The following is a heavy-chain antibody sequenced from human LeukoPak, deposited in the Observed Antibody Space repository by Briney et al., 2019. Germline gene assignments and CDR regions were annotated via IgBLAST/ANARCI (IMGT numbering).Heavy chain of an antibody. D-gene: IGHD3-22*01. J-gene: IGHJ4*02. CDR2: INPNSGGT. V-gene: IGHV1-2*06. CDR1: GYTFTGYY. CDR3: ARTHYYDSSGYYPFDY. Sequence: ASVKVSCKASGYTFTGYYMHWVRQAPGQGLEGMGRINPNSGGTNYAKKFQGRVTMTRDTSISTAYLELCRLRCDGTAVYYCARTHYYDSSGYYPFDYWGQGTLVTVSS.